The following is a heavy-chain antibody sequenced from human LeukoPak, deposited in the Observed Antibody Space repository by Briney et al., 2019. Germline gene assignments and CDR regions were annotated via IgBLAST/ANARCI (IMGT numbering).Heavy chain of an antibody. CDR3: ARNEWLAQTDAFDI. V-gene: IGHV4-4*07. CDR2: IYTSGST. Sequence: KPSETLSLTCTVSGGSISSYYWSWIRQPAGKGLEWIGRIYTSGSTNYNPSLKSRVTMSVDTSKNQFSLKLSSVTAADTAVYYCARNEWLAQTDAFDIWDQGTMVTVSS. J-gene: IGHJ3*02. D-gene: IGHD6-19*01. CDR1: GGSISSYY.